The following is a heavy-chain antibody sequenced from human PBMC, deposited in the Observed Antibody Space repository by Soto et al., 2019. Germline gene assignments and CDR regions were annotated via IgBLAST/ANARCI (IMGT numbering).Heavy chain of an antibody. V-gene: IGHV1-24*01. CDR1: GYTLTELS. D-gene: IGHD5-12*01. Sequence: ASLKVSCKVSGYTLTELSMHWVRQAPGKGLEWMGGFDPEDGETIYAQKFQGRVTMTEDTSTDTAYMELSSLRSEDTAVYYCATHSPRDGYNLRYYYGMDVWGQGTTVTVSS. CDR2: FDPEDGET. J-gene: IGHJ6*02. CDR3: ATHSPRDGYNLRYYYGMDV.